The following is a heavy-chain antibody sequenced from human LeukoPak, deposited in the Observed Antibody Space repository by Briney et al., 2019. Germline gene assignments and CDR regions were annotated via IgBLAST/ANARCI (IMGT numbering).Heavy chain of an antibody. CDR3: ARVYPDYYGSGSPWYFDY. J-gene: IGHJ4*02. CDR1: GFTFSSYW. CDR2: IKQDGSEK. Sequence: GGSLRLSCAASGFTFSSYWMSWVRQAPGKGLEWVANIKQDGSEKYYVDSVKGRFTISRDNAKNSLYLQMNSLRAEDTAVYYCARVYPDYYGSGSPWYFDYWGQGTLVTVSS. V-gene: IGHV3-7*01. D-gene: IGHD3-10*01.